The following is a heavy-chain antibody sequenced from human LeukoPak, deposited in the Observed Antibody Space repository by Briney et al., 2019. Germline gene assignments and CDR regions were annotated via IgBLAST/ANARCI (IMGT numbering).Heavy chain of an antibody. D-gene: IGHD5-18*01. J-gene: IGHJ4*02. Sequence: GGSLRLSCAASGFTVSSNYMSWVRQAPEKGLEWVSVIYSGGSTYYADSVKGRFTISRDNSKNTLYLQMNSLRAEDTAVYYCARLRGYSYGYLDYWGQGTLVTVSS. V-gene: IGHV3-53*01. CDR2: IYSGGST. CDR1: GFTVSSNY. CDR3: ARLRGYSYGYLDY.